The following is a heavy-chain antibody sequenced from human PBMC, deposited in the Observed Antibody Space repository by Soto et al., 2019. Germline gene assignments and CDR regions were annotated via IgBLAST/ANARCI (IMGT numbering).Heavy chain of an antibody. D-gene: IGHD4-17*01. Sequence: EVQLLEFGGHLVQPGGSLRLSCAGSAFTCSSYAMSWVRQAPGKGLEWVSAISGSGDITYYADSVKGRFTISRDNSKDTLYLQMDSLRAEDTAIYYCAKDWRTTVASPEYFQHWGQGTLVTVSS. CDR2: ISGSGDIT. CDR3: AKDWRTTVASPEYFQH. CDR1: AFTCSSYA. J-gene: IGHJ1*01. V-gene: IGHV3-23*01.